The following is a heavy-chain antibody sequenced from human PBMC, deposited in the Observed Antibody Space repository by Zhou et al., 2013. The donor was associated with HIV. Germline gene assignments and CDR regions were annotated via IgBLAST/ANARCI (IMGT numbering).Heavy chain of an antibody. D-gene: IGHD2-21*01. J-gene: IGHJ4*02. CDR1: GYTFTSYS. V-gene: IGHV1-3*04. CDR2: INTGNGNT. Sequence: QVRLVQSGAEVKMPGASVQVSCKASGYTFTSYSMHWVRQAPGQSLEWMAWINTGNGNTKFSQNVRDRVTLSRDTSANIVYMEVSSLRSEDTAVYYCAREGSAYCDGDCFPSFLDFWGQGTLVSVSS. CDR3: AREGSAYCDGDCFPSFLDF.